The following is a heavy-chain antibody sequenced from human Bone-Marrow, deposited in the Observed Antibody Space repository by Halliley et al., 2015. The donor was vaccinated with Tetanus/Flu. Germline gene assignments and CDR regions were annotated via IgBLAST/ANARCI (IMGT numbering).Heavy chain of an antibody. D-gene: IGHD2-8*02. V-gene: IGHV3-11*06. CDR2: ISSRGSDT. CDR3: AREQLGTDTRNDAFDI. Sequence: SLRLSCAASGFTFSDYYMTWIRQAPGKGLEWVSYISSRGSDTNYADSVKGRFTISRDNDKRSLYLEMRSLRAEETAVYYCAREQLGTDTRNDAFDIWGQGTMVTVTS. J-gene: IGHJ3*02. CDR1: GFTFSDYY.